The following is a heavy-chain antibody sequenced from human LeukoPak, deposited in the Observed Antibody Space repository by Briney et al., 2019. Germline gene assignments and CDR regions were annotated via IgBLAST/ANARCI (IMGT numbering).Heavy chain of an antibody. V-gene: IGHV3-13*01. CDR3: ARGPPRGKYYYMDV. CDR2: IGTASDT. D-gene: IGHD1-1*01. Sequence: GGSLRLSCAASGFTFSSFDMHWVRQPTGLGLEWVSTIGTASDTYYPGSVEGRFTLSRDNAKNSLYLQMNSLTAGDAAVYYCARGPPRGKYYYMDVWGKGTTVTVSS. J-gene: IGHJ6*03. CDR1: GFTFSSFD.